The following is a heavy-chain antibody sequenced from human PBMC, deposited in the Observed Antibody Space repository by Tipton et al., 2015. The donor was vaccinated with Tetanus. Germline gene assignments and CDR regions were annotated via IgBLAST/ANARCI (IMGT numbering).Heavy chain of an antibody. CDR2: LSGSGGTT. J-gene: IGHJ4*02. Sequence: SLRLSCAASGFTFSNYAMNWVRQAPGKGLEWVSVLSGSGGTTYYADSVRGRFTISRDNSKNTLYLQMNSLRAEDTAVYYCAKAPGAVAGNRYLDYWGQGTLVTVSS. D-gene: IGHD6-19*01. CDR1: GFTFSNYA. V-gene: IGHV3-23*01. CDR3: AKAPGAVAGNRYLDY.